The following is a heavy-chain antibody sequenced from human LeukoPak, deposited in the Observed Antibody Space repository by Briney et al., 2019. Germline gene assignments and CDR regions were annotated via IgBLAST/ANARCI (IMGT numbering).Heavy chain of an antibody. Sequence: GGSLRLSCAASGFTFSSYSMNWVRQAPGKGLEWVSSISSSSYIYYADSVKGRFTISRDHAKNSLYLQKNSLRAEDTAVYYCARDRRSGWGQGTLVTVSA. CDR1: GFTFSSYS. CDR2: ISSSSYI. V-gene: IGHV3-21*01. J-gene: IGHJ4*02. D-gene: IGHD3-3*01. CDR3: ARDRRSG.